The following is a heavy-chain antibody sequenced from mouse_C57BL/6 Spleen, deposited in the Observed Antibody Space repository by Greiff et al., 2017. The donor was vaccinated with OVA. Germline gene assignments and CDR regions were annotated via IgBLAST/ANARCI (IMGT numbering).Heavy chain of an antibody. CDR1: GYTFTSYW. CDR3: ARSRDYGYDGAMDY. V-gene: IGHV1-52*01. D-gene: IGHD2-2*01. Sequence: VQLQQPGAELVRPGSSVKLSCKASGYTFTSYWMHWVKQRPIQGLEWIGNIDPSDSETHYNQKFKDKATLTVDKASSTAYMQLSSLKSEDSAVYYCARSRDYGYDGAMDYWGQGTSVTVSS. J-gene: IGHJ4*01. CDR2: IDPSDSET.